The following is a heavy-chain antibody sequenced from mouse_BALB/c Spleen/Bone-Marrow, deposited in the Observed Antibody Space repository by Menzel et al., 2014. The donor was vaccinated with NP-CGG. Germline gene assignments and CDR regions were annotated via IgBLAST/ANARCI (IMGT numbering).Heavy chain of an antibody. CDR3: ARRTGTDYYAMDY. CDR2: ISSGGVYT. Sequence: EVKLVESGGDLVKPGGSLKLSCAASGFTFSSYGMSWVRQTPDKRLEWVATISSGGVYTYYPDNVKGRFTVSRDNAKNTLYLQMSSLKSEDTAMYYCARRTGTDYYAMDYWGQGTSVTVSS. J-gene: IGHJ4*01. V-gene: IGHV5-6*02. D-gene: IGHD4-1*01. CDR1: GFTFSSYG.